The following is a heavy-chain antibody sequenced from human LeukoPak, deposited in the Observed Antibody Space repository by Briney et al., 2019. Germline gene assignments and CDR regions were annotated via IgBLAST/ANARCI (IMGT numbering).Heavy chain of an antibody. J-gene: IGHJ3*02. CDR1: RFVFRRYW. D-gene: IGHD2-21*02. Sequence: GGSLRLSCSAARFVFRRYWMSWIRQAPGKGLEWLANIKEDGSEKYYVDSVKGRFTISRDNAKNALYMQMNSLRAEDTAVYYCARDLTVTAILGGDVFDIWGHGTVVTVSS. V-gene: IGHV3-7*01. CDR2: IKEDGSEK. CDR3: ARDLTVTAILGGDVFDI.